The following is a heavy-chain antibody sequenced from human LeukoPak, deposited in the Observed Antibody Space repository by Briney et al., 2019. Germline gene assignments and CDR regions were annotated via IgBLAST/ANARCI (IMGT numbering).Heavy chain of an antibody. CDR1: GGSISSYY. CDR2: IYYSGST. CDR3: ARHLRGYSYGLGWAFYFDY. D-gene: IGHD5-18*01. V-gene: IGHV4-59*08. J-gene: IGHJ4*02. Sequence: SETLSLTCTVSGGSISSYYWSWIRQPPGKGLEWIGYIYYSGSTNYNPSLKSRVTISVDTSKNQFSLKLSSGTAADTAVYYCARHLRGYSYGLGWAFYFDYWGQGTLVTVSS.